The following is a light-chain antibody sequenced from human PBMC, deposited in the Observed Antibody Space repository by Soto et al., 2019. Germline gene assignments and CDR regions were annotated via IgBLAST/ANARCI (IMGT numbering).Light chain of an antibody. CDR2: GAS. Sequence: EIVLTQSPATLSLSPGDRATVSCWASQSVGTYLAWYQQKPGQAPRLLISGASTRAAGIPARFSGSGSGTEFTLTISSLQSEDFAVYYCQHYNTWPWTFGQGTTVDIK. CDR3: QHYNTWPWT. CDR1: QSVGTY. V-gene: IGKV3-15*01. J-gene: IGKJ1*01.